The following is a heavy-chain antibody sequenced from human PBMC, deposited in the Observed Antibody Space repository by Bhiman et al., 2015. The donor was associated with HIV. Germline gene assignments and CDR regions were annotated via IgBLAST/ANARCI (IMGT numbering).Heavy chain of an antibody. D-gene: IGHD3-10*01. CDR1: GITFSEYY. CDR3: ARDKGAVGFGAYGMDV. V-gene: IGHV3-11*04. Sequence: QVQLVESGGGLVKPGGSLRLSCADSGITFSEYYMNWIRQAPGKGLEWVSYISSSGTTIYYADSVKGRFTISRDNAKNSLYLQMNSLRAEDTAVYYCARDKGAVGFGAYGMDVWAEGTDGRPSPQ. J-gene: IGHJ6*04. CDR2: ISSSGTTI.